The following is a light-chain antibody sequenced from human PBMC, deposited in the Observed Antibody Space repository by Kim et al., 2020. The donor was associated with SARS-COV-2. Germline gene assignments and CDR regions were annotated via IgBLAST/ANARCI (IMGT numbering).Light chain of an antibody. CDR3: QAWDITNAYV. Sequence: SYELTQPPSVSVSPGQTASVTCSGDKLGDKYVSWYQHKPGQSPVLVIYRDKERPSGIPERFSGSNSANTATLTISGTQAIDEADYYCQAWDITNAYVFVT. CDR1: KLGDKY. V-gene: IGLV3-1*01. CDR2: RDK. J-gene: IGLJ1*01.